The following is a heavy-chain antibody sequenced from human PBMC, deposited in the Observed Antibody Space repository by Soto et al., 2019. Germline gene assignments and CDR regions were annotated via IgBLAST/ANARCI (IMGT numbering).Heavy chain of an antibody. D-gene: IGHD6-13*01. V-gene: IGHV1-24*01. Sequence: ASVKVSCKVSGYTLTELSMHWVRQAPGKGLEWMGGFEPEDGETIYTQKFQGRVTMTEDTSTDTAYMELSSLRSEDTAVYYCATSRARWQQLVPNWFDPWGQGTLVTVSS. CDR2: FEPEDGET. CDR3: ATSRARWQQLVPNWFDP. CDR1: GYTLTELS. J-gene: IGHJ5*02.